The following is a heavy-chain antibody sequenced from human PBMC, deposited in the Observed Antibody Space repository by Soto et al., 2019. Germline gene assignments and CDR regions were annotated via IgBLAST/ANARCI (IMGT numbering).Heavy chain of an antibody. CDR2: ISGGGGTI. V-gene: IGHV3-48*02. CDR3: ARDLGWAFDS. Sequence: PGGSLRLSCAASGFTFSSYAMSWVRQAPGKGLEWISYISGGGGTIYYADSVKGRFTISRDNAKNSLYLQMDSLTDEYTAVYYCARDLGWAFDSWGQGTLVTVSS. J-gene: IGHJ4*02. CDR1: GFTFSSYA. D-gene: IGHD6-19*01.